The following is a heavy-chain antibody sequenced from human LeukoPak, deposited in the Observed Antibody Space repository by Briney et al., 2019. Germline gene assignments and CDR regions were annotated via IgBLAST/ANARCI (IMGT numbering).Heavy chain of an antibody. CDR2: ISWSCGST. J-gene: IGHJ4*02. CDR1: GFAFDEHG. CDR3: ARAPITSPFYFDY. V-gene: IGHV3-20*04. Sequence: RPGGALRPSCTAPGFAFDEHGMSWVHQVPGKGLKWVFGISWSCGSTGYAARLRGRFTSSRDNDKNSLYLQMDSLRAEDTALYYCARAPITSPFYFDYWGQRTLVTVSS. D-gene: IGHD2-2*01.